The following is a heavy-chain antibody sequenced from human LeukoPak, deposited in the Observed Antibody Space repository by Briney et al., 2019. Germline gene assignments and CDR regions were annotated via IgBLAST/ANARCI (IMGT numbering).Heavy chain of an antibody. CDR2: ISYDGSNK. D-gene: IGHD5-18*01. J-gene: IGHJ4*02. Sequence: PGRSLRLSCAASGSTFSSYAMHWVRQAPGKGLEGGAVISYDGSNKYYADSVKGRFTISRDNSKNTLYLQMNSLRAEDTAVYYCARERVRGYSYGYLDYWGQGTLVTVSS. V-gene: IGHV3-30*04. CDR3: ARERVRGYSYGYLDY. CDR1: GSTFSSYA.